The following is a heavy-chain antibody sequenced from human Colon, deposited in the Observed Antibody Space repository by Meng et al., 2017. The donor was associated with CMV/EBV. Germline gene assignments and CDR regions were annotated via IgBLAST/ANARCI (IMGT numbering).Heavy chain of an antibody. J-gene: IGHJ4*02. Sequence: ASVKVSCKTSGYAFTSYYVHWVRQAPGQGLEWMGFINPSGGSTTYSQKLQGRVTMTRDTFTSTVYMELSGLRSEDTAVYYCARKGLSGFKYWGQGTLVTVSS. CDR1: GYAFTSYY. CDR3: ARKGLSGFKY. D-gene: IGHD3-3*01. V-gene: IGHV1-46*01. CDR2: INPSGGST.